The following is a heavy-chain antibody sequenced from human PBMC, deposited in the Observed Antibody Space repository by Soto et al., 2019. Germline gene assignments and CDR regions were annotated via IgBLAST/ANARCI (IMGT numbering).Heavy chain of an antibody. J-gene: IGHJ4*02. CDR1: GFSFSTYS. CDR2: ISSRSDTI. V-gene: IGHV3-48*02. D-gene: IGHD3-16*01. Sequence: PGGSLRLSCAASGFSFSTYSIMWARQAPGKGLEWVSYISSRSDTIYYTDSVKGRFTISRDNGKNSVYLQMSSLRDEDTAVYYCARMGDFPFDYWGQGTPVTVS. CDR3: ARMGDFPFDY.